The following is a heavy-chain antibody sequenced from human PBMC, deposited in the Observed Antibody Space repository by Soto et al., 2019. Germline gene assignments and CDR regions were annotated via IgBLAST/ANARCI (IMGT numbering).Heavy chain of an antibody. CDR3: AREVKSAAASDALDI. J-gene: IGHJ3*02. V-gene: IGHV4-31*03. CDR2: IDYIGRA. Sequence: PSETLSLTCTVSGGSISSDNYFWSWIRQHPGKGLEWIGYIDYIGRAYYNPSLKSRVTTSVDTSKNQFSLRLSSVTVADTATYYCAREVKSAAASDALDIWGQGTVVTVSS. CDR1: GGSISSDNYF. D-gene: IGHD2-15*01.